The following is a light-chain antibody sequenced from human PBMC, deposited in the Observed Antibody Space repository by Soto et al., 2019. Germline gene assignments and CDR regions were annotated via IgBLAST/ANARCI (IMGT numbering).Light chain of an antibody. CDR2: DAS. V-gene: IGKV1-33*01. CDR3: QQYDNLPVYT. Sequence: DIQMTQSPSSLSASVGDRVTITCQASQDISNYLNWYQQKPGKAPKLLIYDASNLETGVPSRFSGSGSGTDFTFTISSLLPEDIATYYCQQYDNLPVYTFGQGTKLEIK. J-gene: IGKJ2*01. CDR1: QDISNY.